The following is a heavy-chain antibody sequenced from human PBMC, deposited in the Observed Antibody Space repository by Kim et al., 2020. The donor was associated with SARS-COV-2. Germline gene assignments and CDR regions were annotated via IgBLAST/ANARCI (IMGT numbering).Heavy chain of an antibody. CDR3: ARDGGYDYGDTNWFDP. Sequence: SETLSLTCTVSGGSISSGSYYWSWIRQPAGKGLEWIGRIYTSGSTNYNPSLKSRVTISVDTSKNQFSLKLSSVTAADTAVYYCARDGGYDYGDTNWFDPWGQGTLVTVSS. J-gene: IGHJ5*02. V-gene: IGHV4-61*02. CDR2: IYTSGST. D-gene: IGHD4-17*01. CDR1: GGSISSGSYY.